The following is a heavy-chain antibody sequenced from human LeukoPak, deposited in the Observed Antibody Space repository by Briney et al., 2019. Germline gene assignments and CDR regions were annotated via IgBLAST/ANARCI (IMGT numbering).Heavy chain of an antibody. CDR1: GFTFSSYW. V-gene: IGHV3-7*01. J-gene: IGHJ6*02. CDR3: ARDLGSGWYHLTYYYYGMDV. D-gene: IGHD6-19*01. CDR2: MNQDGSEK. Sequence: GGSLRLSCAASGFTFSSYWMSWVRQAPGKGLEWVANMNQDGSEKYYVDSMKGRFTISRDNSKNTLYLQMNSLRAEDTAVYYCARDLGSGWYHLTYYYYGMDVWGQGTTVTVSS.